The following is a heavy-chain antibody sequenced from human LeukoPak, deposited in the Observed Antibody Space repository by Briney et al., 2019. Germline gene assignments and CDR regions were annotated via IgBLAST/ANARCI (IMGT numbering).Heavy chain of an antibody. D-gene: IGHD2-15*01. CDR1: GDSINDHY. Sequence: PSETLSLTCTVSGDSINDHYWSWIRQPPGEGLEWIAYIYSSVSTNYNHSLNTRVTISIDTSKSQFSLKLTCVTAAGAGVYYCARQRCSGGSCYRVDQLYYMDVWGKGTTVTVSS. CDR2: IYSSVST. V-gene: IGHV4-4*09. CDR3: ARQRCSGGSCYRVDQLYYMDV. J-gene: IGHJ6*03.